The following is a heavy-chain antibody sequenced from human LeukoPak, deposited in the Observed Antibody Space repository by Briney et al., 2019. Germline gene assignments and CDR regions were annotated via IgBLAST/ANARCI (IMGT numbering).Heavy chain of an antibody. J-gene: IGHJ4*02. V-gene: IGHV4-59*01. CDR2: IYYSGST. Sequence: PSETLSLTCTVSGGSISSYYWSWIRQPPGKGLEWIGYIYYSGSTNYNPSLKSRVTISVDTSKNQFSLKLSSVTAADTAGYYCARLVSTTAYYFDYWGQGTLVTVSS. D-gene: IGHD4-17*01. CDR3: ARLVSTTAYYFDY. CDR1: GGSISSYY.